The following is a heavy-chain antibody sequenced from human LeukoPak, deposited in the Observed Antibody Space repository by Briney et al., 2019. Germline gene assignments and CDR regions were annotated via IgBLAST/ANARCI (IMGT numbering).Heavy chain of an antibody. J-gene: IGHJ6*02. D-gene: IGHD6-6*01. CDR2: IYYSGST. V-gene: IGHV4-59*01. CDR1: GGSISSYY. CDR3: ARVEARHGNGMDV. Sequence: SETLSLTCTVSGGSISSYYWSWIRQPPGKGLEWIGYIYYSGSTNYNPSRKSRVTISVDTSKKQFSLKLSSVTAADTAVYYCARVEARHGNGMDVWGQGTTVTVSS.